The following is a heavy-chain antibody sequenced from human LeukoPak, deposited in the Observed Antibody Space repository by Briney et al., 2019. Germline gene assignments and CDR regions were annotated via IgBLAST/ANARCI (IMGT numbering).Heavy chain of an antibody. V-gene: IGHV1-3*01. D-gene: IGHD1-1*01. CDR2: IHAGTGNT. CDR3: ARDITIGTTRFDP. Sequence: ASVKVPCKASGYTFISYAIHWVRQAPGQRLEWMGWIHAGTGNTKYSQKFQGRVTITRDTSANTVYMELSRLRPEDTAVYYCARDITIGTTRFDPWGQGTLVTVSP. J-gene: IGHJ5*02. CDR1: GYTFISYA.